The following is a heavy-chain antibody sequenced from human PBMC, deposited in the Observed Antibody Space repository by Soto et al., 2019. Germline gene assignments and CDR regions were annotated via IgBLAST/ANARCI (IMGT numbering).Heavy chain of an antibody. CDR3: TTYIVAEDTVYDH. V-gene: IGHV3-15*01. D-gene: IGHD2-15*01. CDR2: IKSREDGAAT. Sequence: EAQLVESGGGLVKPGGSLRLSCVASGFKFSNEWMSWVRQAPGKGLEWVGRIKSREDGAATSFATAVKGRFRISRDDSKNTLYLQLNNLQTDDTAVYYCTTYIVAEDTVYDHWGQGTLVTGSS. J-gene: IGHJ5*02. CDR1: GFKFSNEW.